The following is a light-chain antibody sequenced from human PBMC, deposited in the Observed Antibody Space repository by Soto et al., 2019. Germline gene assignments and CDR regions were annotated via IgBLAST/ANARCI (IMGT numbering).Light chain of an antibody. Sequence: MSHTLSSRSGSNRERVTITCQASQDITNYLNWYQQKPGKAPNLLIYGASNLETGVPSRFSGSGSGTDFTFTISSLQAEDIGTYFCQQYDSGFTFGQG. CDR1: QDITNY. V-gene: IGKV1-33*01. J-gene: IGKJ5*01. CDR3: QQYDSGFT. CDR2: GAS.